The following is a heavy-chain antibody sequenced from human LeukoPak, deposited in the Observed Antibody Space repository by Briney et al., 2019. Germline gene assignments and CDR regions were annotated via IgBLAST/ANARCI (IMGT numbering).Heavy chain of an antibody. D-gene: IGHD3-22*01. CDR1: GFTFSSYW. J-gene: IGHJ4*02. CDR2: IRQDGSEK. CDR3: ASGFPSYYYDSSAYPAFDF. Sequence: PGGSLRLSCAASGFTFSSYWMSWVRQAPGKGLEWVANIRQDGSEKYYVDSVKGRFTISRDNAKNSLYLQMNTLGAEDTAVYYCASGFPSYYYDSSAYPAFDFWGQGTLVTVSS. V-gene: IGHV3-7*01.